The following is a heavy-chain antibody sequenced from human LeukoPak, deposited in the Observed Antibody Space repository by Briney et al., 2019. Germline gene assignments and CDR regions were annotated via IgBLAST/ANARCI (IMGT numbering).Heavy chain of an antibody. CDR1: GFTFSSYE. CDR2: ISSSGSTI. CDR3: ASPSAAAGSYYYYGMDV. D-gene: IGHD6-13*01. Sequence: GGSLRLSCAASGFTFSSYEMNWVRQAPGKGLEWVSYISSSGSTIYYADSVKGRFTISRDNAKNSLYLQMNSLRAEDTAVYYCASPSAAAGSYYYYGMDVWGQGTTVTVS. J-gene: IGHJ6*02. V-gene: IGHV3-48*03.